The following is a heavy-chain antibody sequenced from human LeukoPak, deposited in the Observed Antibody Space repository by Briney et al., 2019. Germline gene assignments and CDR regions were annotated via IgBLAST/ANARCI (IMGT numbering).Heavy chain of an antibody. CDR3: ARDSSGYHDNWFDP. CDR2: ISSSSSTI. J-gene: IGHJ5*02. D-gene: IGHD3-22*01. Sequence: PGESLRLSCAASGFTFSSYSMNWVRQAPGKGLEWVSYISSSSSTIYYADSVKGRFTISRDNAKNSLYLQMNSLRAEDTAVYYWARDSSGYHDNWFDPWGQGTLVTVSS. V-gene: IGHV3-48*01. CDR1: GFTFSSYS.